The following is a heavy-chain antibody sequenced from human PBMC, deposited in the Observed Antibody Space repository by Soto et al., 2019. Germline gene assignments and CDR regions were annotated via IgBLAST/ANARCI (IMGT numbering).Heavy chain of an antibody. Sequence: QVQLVQSGAEVKKPGASVKVSCKVSGNIFTSQYMHWVRQAPGQGLEWMAMINPSGGRTSYAQMFQGRVTIPRDTSTSTVHMELSRLRSEDTAVYYCFRDVGDWGQGTLVTVSS. V-gene: IGHV1-46*03. CDR2: INPSGGRT. CDR1: GNIFTSQY. D-gene: IGHD3-3*01. CDR3: FRDVGD. J-gene: IGHJ4*02.